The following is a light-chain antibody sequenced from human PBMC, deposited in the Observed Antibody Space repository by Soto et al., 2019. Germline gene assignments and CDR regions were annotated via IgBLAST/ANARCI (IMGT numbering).Light chain of an antibody. V-gene: IGKV1-39*01. CDR2: AAS. Sequence: DIQMTQSPSSLSASVGDRVTITCRASQSMSTYLNWYQQKPGKVPKLLIYAASSLQSGVPSRFSGSGSGTDFTLTISSLQPEDFETYYCQQSYSTPRTLGQGTKVDI. J-gene: IGKJ1*01. CDR1: QSMSTY. CDR3: QQSYSTPRT.